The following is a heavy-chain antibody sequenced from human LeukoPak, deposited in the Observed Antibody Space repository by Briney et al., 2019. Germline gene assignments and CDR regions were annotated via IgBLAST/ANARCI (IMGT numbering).Heavy chain of an antibody. D-gene: IGHD2-8*02. J-gene: IGHJ4*02. CDR1: GFTFSRNA. Sequence: PGRSLSLSCAVPGFTFSRNARHWIVQSVIRGMEWVSYIAHHGSNKYYADSVKGRFTISRDNSKRTLYLQMNSLRADDTAVYYCAKDGSWSCTDWGQGTLVTVSS. CDR3: AKDGSWSCTD. V-gene: IGHV3-30*02. CDR2: IAHHGSNK.